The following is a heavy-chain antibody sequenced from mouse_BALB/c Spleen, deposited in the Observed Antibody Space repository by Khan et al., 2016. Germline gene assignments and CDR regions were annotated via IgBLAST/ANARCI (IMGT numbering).Heavy chain of an antibody. V-gene: IGHV1-4*01. D-gene: IGHD1-3*01. CDR3: ARSRSMGDNYVFDY. CDR2: INPSSGYT. CDR1: GYTFTIYT. J-gene: IGHJ2*02. Sequence: QVQLQQSGAELARPGASVKMSCKASGYTFTIYTMHWVKQRPGQGLEWIGYINPSSGYTNYNQKFKDKATLTADKSSSTAYMQLSSLTSEDSAVYYCARSRSMGDNYVFDYWGQGTSLTVSS.